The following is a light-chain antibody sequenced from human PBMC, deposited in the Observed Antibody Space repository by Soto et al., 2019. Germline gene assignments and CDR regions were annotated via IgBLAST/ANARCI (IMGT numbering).Light chain of an antibody. Sequence: QSALTQPASVSGSPGQSITISCTGTSSDVGGHEFVSWYQQHPGKAPQVIIYEVSDRPSGVSSRFSGSKSGNTASLTISGLQAEDEADYYCSSFTTTTTLYIFGTGTQLTVL. CDR1: SSDVGGHEF. V-gene: IGLV2-14*01. CDR2: EVS. J-gene: IGLJ1*01. CDR3: SSFTTTTTLYI.